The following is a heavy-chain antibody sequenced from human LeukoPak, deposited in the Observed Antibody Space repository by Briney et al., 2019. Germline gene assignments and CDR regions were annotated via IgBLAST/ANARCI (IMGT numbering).Heavy chain of an antibody. CDR2: IYYSGST. J-gene: IGHJ6*02. CDR3: ASTRSLWFGELLKGSMDV. D-gene: IGHD3-10*01. V-gene: IGHV4-59*01. Sequence: SETLSLTCTVSGGSISSYYWSWIRQPPGKGLEWIGYIYYSGSTNYNPPLKGRVTISVDTSKNQFSLKLSSVTAADTAVYYCASTRSLWFGELLKGSMDVWGQGTTVTVSS. CDR1: GGSISSYY.